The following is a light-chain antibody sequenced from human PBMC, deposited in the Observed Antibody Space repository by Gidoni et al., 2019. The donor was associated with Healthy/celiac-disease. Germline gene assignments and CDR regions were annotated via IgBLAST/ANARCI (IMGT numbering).Light chain of an antibody. CDR3: QQRSNWPQYS. CDR1: QSVSSY. V-gene: IGKV3-11*01. CDR2: DAS. J-gene: IGKJ2*03. Sequence: EIVLTQSPATLSLSPGDSATLSCRASQSVSSYLAWYQQKPGQAPSLLIYDASNRATGIPARFSGSGSGTDFTLTISSLEPEDFAVYYCQQRSNWPQYSFGQGTKLEIK.